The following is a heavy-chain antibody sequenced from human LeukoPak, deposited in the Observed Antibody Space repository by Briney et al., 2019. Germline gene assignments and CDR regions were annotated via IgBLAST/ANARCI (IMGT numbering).Heavy chain of an antibody. CDR2: ISSSGSTI. CDR1: GFTFSDCY. V-gene: IGHV3-11*01. Sequence: GGSLRLSCAASGFTFSDCYMSWIRQAPGKGLEWVSYISSSGSTIYYADSVKGRFTISRDNAKNSLYLQMNSLRAEDTAVYYCARVFGDYYDSSGYGDYFDYWGQGTLVTVSS. J-gene: IGHJ4*02. D-gene: IGHD3-22*01. CDR3: ARVFGDYYDSSGYGDYFDY.